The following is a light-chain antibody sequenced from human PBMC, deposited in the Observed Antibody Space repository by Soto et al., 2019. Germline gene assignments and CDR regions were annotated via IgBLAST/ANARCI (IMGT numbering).Light chain of an antibody. J-gene: IGKJ1*01. CDR1: QSLLHSNGYNY. Sequence: DIVMTQSPLSLPVTPGEPASISCRSSQSLLHSNGYNYLDWYLQKPGQSPQLLIYLGSNRASGVPDGFSGSGSGTDFTLKISRVEAEDVGVYYCMQALQTPRAFGQGTKVESK. V-gene: IGKV2-28*01. CDR3: MQALQTPRA. CDR2: LGS.